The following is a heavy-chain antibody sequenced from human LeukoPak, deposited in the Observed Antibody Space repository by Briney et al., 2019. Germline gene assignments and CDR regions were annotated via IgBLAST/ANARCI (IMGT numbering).Heavy chain of an antibody. J-gene: IGHJ4*02. V-gene: IGHV4-59*08. D-gene: IGHD1-26*01. Sequence: SETLPLTCTVSGGSISSYYWSWIRQPPGKGLEWIGYIYYSGSTYYNPSLKSRVTISVDTSKNQFSLKLSSVTAADTTVYYCARVRRELPIGFDYWGQGTLVTVSS. CDR1: GGSISSYY. CDR3: ARVRRELPIGFDY. CDR2: IYYSGST.